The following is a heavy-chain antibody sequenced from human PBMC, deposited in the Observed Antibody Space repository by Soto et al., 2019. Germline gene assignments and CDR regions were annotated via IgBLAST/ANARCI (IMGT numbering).Heavy chain of an antibody. CDR1: GFTFRDHA. J-gene: IGHJ6*02. CDR3: ARALFPDVDIYAMDV. D-gene: IGHD5-12*01. CDR2: IWNDGSNK. V-gene: IGHV3-33*01. Sequence: QVQLVESGGGVVQPGRSLRLSCAASGFTFRDHAMHWVRQAPGKGREWLAIIWNDGSNKFYAGSVQGRFTISRDNSKHTVYLQMNTLSAEDTAVYYCARALFPDVDIYAMDVWGQGTTVTVSS.